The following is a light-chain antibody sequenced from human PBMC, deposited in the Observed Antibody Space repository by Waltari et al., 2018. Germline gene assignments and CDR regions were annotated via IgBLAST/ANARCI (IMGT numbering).Light chain of an antibody. CDR2: EVT. V-gene: IGLV2-8*01. Sequence: QSALTQPPSASGSPGQSVTISCTGTSSDVGGYNSVSWSQQHPGEAPKLSIYEVTKRPSGVPDRFSGSKSGNTASLTVSGLQAEEEADYYCSSYAGSNNLVFGGGTKLTVL. CDR1: SSDVGGYNS. CDR3: SSYAGSNNLV. J-gene: IGLJ2*01.